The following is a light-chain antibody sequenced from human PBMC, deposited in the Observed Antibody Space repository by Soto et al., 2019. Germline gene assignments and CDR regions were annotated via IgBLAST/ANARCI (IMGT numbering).Light chain of an antibody. V-gene: IGKV1-6*01. Sequence: AIQMTQSPSSLSASVGDRVTITCRASQGIRNELGWYQQKPGKAPKLLIAATFNLQSGVPSRFSSSGSGTEFALSISSLQPEDSATYFCLQDYEYPRTFGQGTKLEIK. CDR2: ATF. CDR3: LQDYEYPRT. CDR1: QGIRNE. J-gene: IGKJ2*01.